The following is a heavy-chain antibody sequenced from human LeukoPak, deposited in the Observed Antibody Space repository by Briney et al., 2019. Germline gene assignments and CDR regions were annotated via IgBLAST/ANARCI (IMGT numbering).Heavy chain of an antibody. Sequence: SVKVSCKASGGTFSSYAISWVRQAPGQGLEWMGGIIPIFGTANYAQKFQGRVTITADESTSTAYMELSSLRSGDTAVYYCARDRRVGATHNWFDPWGQGTLVTVSS. CDR1: GGTFSSYA. CDR2: IIPIFGTA. J-gene: IGHJ5*02. V-gene: IGHV1-69*13. CDR3: ARDRRVGATHNWFDP. D-gene: IGHD1-26*01.